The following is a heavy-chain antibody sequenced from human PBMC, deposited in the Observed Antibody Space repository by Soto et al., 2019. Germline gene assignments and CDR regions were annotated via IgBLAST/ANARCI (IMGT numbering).Heavy chain of an antibody. CDR1: GVTVSADY. Sequence: EVQLEESGGGLVQPGGSLRLSGAASGVTVSADYMSWVRQAPGKGLEWVSIIYSGGSTYYADPVKGRFTISRDNSKIPLYLQMTSLRAEDTAVYYCAARNVWLGDLLGAYWGQVTLVTVSS. CDR2: IYSGGST. J-gene: IGHJ4*02. D-gene: IGHD3-10*01. V-gene: IGHV3-66*01. CDR3: AARNVWLGDLLGAY.